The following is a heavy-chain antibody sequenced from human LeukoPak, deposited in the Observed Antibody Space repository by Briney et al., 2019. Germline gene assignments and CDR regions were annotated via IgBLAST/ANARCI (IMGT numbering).Heavy chain of an antibody. J-gene: IGHJ6*04. CDR3: ARGGAARSSWDV. D-gene: IGHD6-6*01. V-gene: IGHV4-61*02. Sequence: SQTLSLTRTVSGGSISSGSYYWSWIRQPAGKGLEWIGRIYTSGSTNYNPSLKSRVTISVDTSKNQFSLKLSSVTAADTAVYYCARGGAARSSWDVWGKGTTVTVSS. CDR2: IYTSGST. CDR1: GGSISSGSYY.